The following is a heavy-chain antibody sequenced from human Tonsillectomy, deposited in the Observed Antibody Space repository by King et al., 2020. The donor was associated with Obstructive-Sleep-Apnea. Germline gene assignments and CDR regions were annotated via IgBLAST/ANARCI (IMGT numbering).Heavy chain of an antibody. CDR2: ISYDGSIK. CDR3: ATGGGGSGWYGFAY. CDR1: GFTFSSYA. V-gene: IGHV3-30*04. D-gene: IGHD6-19*01. J-gene: IGHJ4*02. Sequence: VQLVESGGGVVQPGKPLTVSCAASGFTFSSYAMHWVRQAPGKGLEWVALISYDGSIKYYADPVKGRFTISRDNSKNTVYMHMNSLRADDTAVYYCATGGGGSGWYGFAYWGQGTLVTVSS.